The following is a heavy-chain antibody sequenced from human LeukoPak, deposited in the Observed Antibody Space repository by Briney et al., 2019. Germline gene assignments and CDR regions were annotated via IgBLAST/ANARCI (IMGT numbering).Heavy chain of an antibody. D-gene: IGHD3-22*01. Sequence: ASVKVSCKASGYTFSNYGFSWVRQAPGQGLEWMGWISIYNDNTKYAQKLQGRVTLTTDTSTSTAYMELRSLRSDDTAVYYCARGGTHYYDSSAQVGYYYYQMDVWGKGTTVTISS. CDR2: ISIYNDNT. CDR3: ARGGTHYYDSSAQVGYYYYQMDV. CDR1: GYTFSNYG. J-gene: IGHJ6*03. V-gene: IGHV1-18*01.